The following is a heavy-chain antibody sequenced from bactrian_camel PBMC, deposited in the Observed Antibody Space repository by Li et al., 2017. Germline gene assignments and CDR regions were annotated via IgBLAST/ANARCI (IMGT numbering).Heavy chain of an antibody. V-gene: IGHV3S42*01. J-gene: IGHJ6*01. CDR2: ISTVSMLGST. D-gene: IGHD6*01. Sequence: DVQLVESGGNLVQPGGSLRLSCAGSGFTFSSYAMNWVRQAPGKGLEWVSHISTVSMLGSTYADSVKGRFTISRDNAKNTLYLQLNSLKTEDTAMYYCAKDHDAYGGSWCRLWLLGPGDPGHRL. CDR3: AKDHDAYGGSWCRLWL. CDR1: GFTFSSYA.